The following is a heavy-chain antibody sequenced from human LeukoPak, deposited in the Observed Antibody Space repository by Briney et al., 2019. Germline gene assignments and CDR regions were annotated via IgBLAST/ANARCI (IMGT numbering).Heavy chain of an antibody. CDR2: ISGSGGST. D-gene: IGHD3-3*01. V-gene: IGHV3-23*01. Sequence: PGGALRLSCAASGFTFSSYAMSWVRQAPGKGLEWVSAISGSGGSTYYADSVKGRFTISRDNSKNTLYLQMNSLRAEDTAVYYCAKVGHGTIFGVVIPQLDYWGQGTLVTVSS. J-gene: IGHJ4*02. CDR3: AKVGHGTIFGVVIPQLDY. CDR1: GFTFSSYA.